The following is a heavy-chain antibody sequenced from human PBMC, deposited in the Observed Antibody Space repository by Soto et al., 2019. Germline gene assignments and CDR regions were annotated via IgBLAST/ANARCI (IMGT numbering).Heavy chain of an antibody. V-gene: IGHV4-34*01. Sequence: SETLSLTCAVYGGSFSGYYWSWIRQPPGKGLEWIGEINHSGSTNYNPPLKSRLTISVDRSKNQFTLQLTSVTVEDTAVYYCATSYGNAWYTYWGQGTQVTVSS. D-gene: IGHD6-13*01. CDR2: INHSGST. J-gene: IGHJ4*02. CDR1: GGSFSGYY. CDR3: ATSYGNAWYTY.